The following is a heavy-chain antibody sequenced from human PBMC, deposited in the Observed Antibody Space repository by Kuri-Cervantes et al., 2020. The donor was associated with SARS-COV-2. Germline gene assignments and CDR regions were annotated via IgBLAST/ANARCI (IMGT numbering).Heavy chain of an antibody. CDR2: ISYDGSNK. Sequence: GGSLRLSCAASGFTFSSYGMHWVRQAPGKGLEWVAVISYDGSNKYYADSVKGRFTISRDNSKNTLYLQMNSLRAEDTAVYYCAKDRLHYDILTALDYWGQGTLDTVSS. D-gene: IGHD3-9*01. V-gene: IGHV3-30*18. CDR1: GFTFSSYG. CDR3: AKDRLHYDILTALDY. J-gene: IGHJ4*02.